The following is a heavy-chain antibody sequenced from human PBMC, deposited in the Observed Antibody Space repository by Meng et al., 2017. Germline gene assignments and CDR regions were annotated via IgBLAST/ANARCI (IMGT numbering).Heavy chain of an antibody. Sequence: EVQLVESGGGLGQPGGALRLSCAASGFTFSSYAMSWVRQAPGKGLEWVSAISGSGGSTYYADSVKGRFTISRDNSKNTLYLQMNSLRAEDTAVYYCANPAKVGQWHDYWGQGTLVTVSS. D-gene: IGHD6-19*01. CDR3: ANPAKVGQWHDY. V-gene: IGHV3-23*04. J-gene: IGHJ4*02. CDR1: GFTFSSYA. CDR2: ISGSGGST.